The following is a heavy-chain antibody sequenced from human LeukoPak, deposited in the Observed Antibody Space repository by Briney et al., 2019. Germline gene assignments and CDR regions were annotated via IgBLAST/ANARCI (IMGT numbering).Heavy chain of an antibody. J-gene: IGHJ3*02. V-gene: IGHV3-30*18. CDR3: AKSFNLRYFDPRDAFDM. CDR1: GFTFSSYA. Sequence: GRSLRLSCAASGFTFSSYAMHWVRQAPGKGLEWVAVISYDGSNKHYADSVKGRFTISRDNSKNTLYVQMNSLRAEDTAVYYCAKSFNLRYFDPRDAFDMWGQGTMVTVSS. CDR2: ISYDGSNK. D-gene: IGHD3-9*01.